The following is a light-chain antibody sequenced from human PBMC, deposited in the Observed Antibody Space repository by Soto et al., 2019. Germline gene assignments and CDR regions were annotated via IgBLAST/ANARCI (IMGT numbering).Light chain of an antibody. CDR1: SSVVGGYNL. V-gene: IGLV2-23*03. J-gene: IGLJ2*01. Sequence: QSVLTQPASVSGSPGQSITISCSGASSVVGGYNLVSWYQHHPGKAPKLILYEGTKRPSGVSSRFSGFKSGDTASLTVSGLQAEDEADYYCCSYAGPRSFVVFGGGTKLTVL. CDR3: CSYAGPRSFVV. CDR2: EGT.